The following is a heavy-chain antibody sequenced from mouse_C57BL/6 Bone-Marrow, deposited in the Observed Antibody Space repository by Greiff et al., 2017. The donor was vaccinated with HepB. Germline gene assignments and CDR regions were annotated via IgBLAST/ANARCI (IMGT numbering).Heavy chain of an antibody. D-gene: IGHD1-1*01. Sequence: LQESGAELARPGASVKLSCKASGYTFTSYGISWVKQRTGQGLEWIGEIYPRSGNTYYNEKLKGKATLTADKSSSTAYMELRSLTSEDSAVYFCADGSIFYFDDGGQGTTLTVSS. V-gene: IGHV1-81*01. CDR1: GYTFTSYG. CDR3: ADGSIFYFDD. J-gene: IGHJ2*01. CDR2: IYPRSGNT.